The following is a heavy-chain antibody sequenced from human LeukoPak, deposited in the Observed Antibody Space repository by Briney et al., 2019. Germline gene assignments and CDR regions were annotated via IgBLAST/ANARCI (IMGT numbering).Heavy chain of an antibody. CDR2: IYYSGST. CDR1: GGSISSYY. V-gene: IGHV4-39*01. Sequence: SETLSLTCTVSGGSISSYYWSWIRQPPGKGLEWIGSIYYSGSTYYNPSLKSRVTISVDTSKNQFSLKLSSVTAADTAVYYCARRAPYYDSSGYYHSIFDYWGQGTLVTVSS. J-gene: IGHJ4*02. D-gene: IGHD3-22*01. CDR3: ARRAPYYDSSGYYHSIFDY.